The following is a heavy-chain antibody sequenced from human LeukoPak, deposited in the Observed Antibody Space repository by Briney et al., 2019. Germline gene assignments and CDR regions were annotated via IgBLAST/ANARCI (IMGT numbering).Heavy chain of an antibody. D-gene: IGHD3-22*01. Sequence: SETLSLTCTVSDGSISSYYWSWIRQPPGKGLEWIGYIYYSGSTNYNPSLKSRVTISVDTSKNQFSLKLSSVTAADTAVYYCARESSYYYDSSGFDYWGQGTLVTVSS. V-gene: IGHV4-59*01. J-gene: IGHJ4*02. CDR1: DGSISSYY. CDR2: IYYSGST. CDR3: ARESSYYYDSSGFDY.